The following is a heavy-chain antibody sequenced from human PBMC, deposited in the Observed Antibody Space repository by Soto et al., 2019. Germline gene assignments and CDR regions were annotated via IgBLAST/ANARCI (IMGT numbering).Heavy chain of an antibody. J-gene: IGHJ6*03. D-gene: IGHD2-2*01. CDR2: ISGSGGST. V-gene: IGHV3-23*01. CDR3: AKYPKGYCSSTSCYVVYYMDV. Sequence: GGSLRLSCAASGFTFSSYAMSWVRQAPGKGLEWVSAISGSGGSTYYADSVKGRFTISRDNSKNTLYLQMNSLRAEDTAVYYCAKYPKGYCSSTSCYVVYYMDVWGKGTTVTVSS. CDR1: GFTFSSYA.